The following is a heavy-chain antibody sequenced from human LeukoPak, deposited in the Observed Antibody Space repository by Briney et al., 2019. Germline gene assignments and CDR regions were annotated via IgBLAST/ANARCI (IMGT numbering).Heavy chain of an antibody. Sequence: ASVKVSCKASGGTFSSYAISWVRQAPGQGLEWMGWISAYNGNTNYAQKLQGRVTMTTDTSTSTAYMELRSLRSDDTAVYYCARDSSGWSKPDYWGQGTLVTVSS. V-gene: IGHV1-18*01. CDR1: GGTFSSYA. D-gene: IGHD6-19*01. CDR2: ISAYNGNT. J-gene: IGHJ4*02. CDR3: ARDSSGWSKPDY.